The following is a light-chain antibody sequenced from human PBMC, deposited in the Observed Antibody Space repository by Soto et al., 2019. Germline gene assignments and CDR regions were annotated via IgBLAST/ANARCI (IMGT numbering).Light chain of an antibody. CDR3: QSYDSSLSGVV. V-gene: IGLV1-40*01. CDR1: SSNIGAGYD. CDR2: GNS. J-gene: IGLJ2*01. Sequence: QAVVTQPPSVSGAPGQRVTISCTGSSSNIGAGYDVHWYQQLPGTAPKLLIYGNSNRPSGVPDRVSGSKSGTSASLAITGLQAEDEADYYCQSYDSSLSGVVFGGGTNLTVL.